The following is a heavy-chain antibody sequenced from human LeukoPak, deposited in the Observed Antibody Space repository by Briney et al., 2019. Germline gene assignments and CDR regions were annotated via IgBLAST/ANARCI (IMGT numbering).Heavy chain of an antibody. V-gene: IGHV3-74*01. D-gene: IGHD3-16*02. J-gene: IGHJ3*02. CDR1: GFTFRNYW. Sequence: GGSLRLSCAASGFTFRNYWMHWVRQAPGQGLVWVSRINNAGSYTIYADSVKGRFTISRDNAKNTLYLQMNSLRAEDTAVYYCARVNRGDAFDIWGQGTLVTVSS. CDR2: INNAGSYT. CDR3: ARVNRGDAFDI.